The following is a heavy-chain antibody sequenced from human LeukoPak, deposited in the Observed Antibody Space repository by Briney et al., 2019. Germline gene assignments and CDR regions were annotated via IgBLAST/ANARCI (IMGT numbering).Heavy chain of an antibody. V-gene: IGHV4-4*02. CDR2: IYHSGST. CDR1: GGSISSSDW. Sequence: SETLSLTCAVSGGSISSSDWWSWVRQPPGKGLEWIGEIYHSGSTYYNPSLKSRVTISVDKSKNQFSLKLSSVTAADTAVYYCARADSGNDNFDYWGQGTLVTVSS. CDR3: ARADSGNDNFDY. J-gene: IGHJ4*02. D-gene: IGHD4-23*01.